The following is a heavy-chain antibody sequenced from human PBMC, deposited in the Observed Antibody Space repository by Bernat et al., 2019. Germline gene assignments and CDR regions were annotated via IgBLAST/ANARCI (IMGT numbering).Heavy chain of an antibody. V-gene: IGHV3-48*01. CDR1: FTFSSYS. CDR3: AIHSSFDY. D-gene: IGHD5-18*01. CDR2: ISSSSTI. J-gene: IGHJ4*02. Sequence: FTFSSYSMNWVRQAPGKGLEWVSYISSSSTIYYADSGKGRFTISRDNAKNSLYLQMNSLRAEDTAVYYCAIHSSFDYWGQG.